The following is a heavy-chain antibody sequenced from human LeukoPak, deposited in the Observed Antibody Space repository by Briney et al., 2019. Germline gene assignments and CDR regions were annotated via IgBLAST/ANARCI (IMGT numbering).Heavy chain of an antibody. CDR3: AKDTRTGGYYYFDY. V-gene: IGHV3-23*01. CDR1: GFTFSSYT. D-gene: IGHD3-22*01. Sequence: GGSLRLSCAASGFTFSSYTMSWVCQAPGKGLERVSGISGRSDSIYYADSVEGRFTISRDNSKNTLYLQMNSLRAEDTAVYYCAKDTRTGGYYYFDYWGQGTLVTVSS. CDR2: ISGRSDSI. J-gene: IGHJ4*02.